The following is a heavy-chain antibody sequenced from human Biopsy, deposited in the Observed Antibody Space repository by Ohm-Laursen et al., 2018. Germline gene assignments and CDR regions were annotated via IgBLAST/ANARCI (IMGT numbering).Heavy chain of an antibody. V-gene: IGHV1-46*01. J-gene: IGHJ4*02. CDR3: ARNTGWYGDLYYFDY. CDR1: GYSFTSYY. Sequence: SVKVSCKASGYSFTSYYMHWVRQAPGQGLEWMGMINPSGSTTSYPQIFQGRVTMTRDTSKGTVYMELSSLRSADTAVYFCARNTGWYGDLYYFDYWGQGTLVTVSS. D-gene: IGHD6-19*01. CDR2: INPSGSTT.